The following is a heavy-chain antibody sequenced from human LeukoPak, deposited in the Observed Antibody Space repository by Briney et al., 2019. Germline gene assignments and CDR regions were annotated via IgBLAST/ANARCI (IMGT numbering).Heavy chain of an antibody. V-gene: IGHV1-2*02. Sequence: ASVKVSCKASGYTFTGYYTHWVRQAPGQGLEWMGWINPNSGGTNYAQKFQGRVTMTRDTSISTAYMELSRLRSDDTAVYYCARDNDSWYWFDPWGQGTLVTVSS. CDR3: ARDNDSWYWFDP. J-gene: IGHJ5*02. CDR1: GYTFTGYY. D-gene: IGHD6-13*01. CDR2: INPNSGGT.